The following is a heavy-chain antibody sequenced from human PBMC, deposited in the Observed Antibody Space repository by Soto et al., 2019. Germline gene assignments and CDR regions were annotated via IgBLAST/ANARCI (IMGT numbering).Heavy chain of an antibody. CDR3: AKAVFDILTGYSSYCYYGIDV. J-gene: IGHJ6*02. CDR2: ISNDGSNK. D-gene: IGHD3-9*01. Sequence: GGSLRLSCAASGFTFSSYGMHWVRQAPGKGLEWVAVISNDGSNKYYADSVKGRFTISRDNSKNTLYLQMNSLRAEDTAVYSCAKAVFDILTGYSSYCYYGIDVWGQGTTVTVSS. V-gene: IGHV3-30*18. CDR1: GFTFSSYG.